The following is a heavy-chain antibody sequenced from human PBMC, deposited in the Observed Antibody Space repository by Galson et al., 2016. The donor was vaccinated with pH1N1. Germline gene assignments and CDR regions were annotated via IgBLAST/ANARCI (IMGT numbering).Heavy chain of an antibody. Sequence: SLRLSCAASGFTFRDYLMSWARQAPGKGLEWVANIKQDGSEKYYVDSVKGRFTISRDNAKSSLYLQMISLGAEDTAVYYCVRDHDYGESDPSHYYNGMDVWGQGTTVTVSS. CDR1: GFTFRDYL. D-gene: IGHD4-17*01. V-gene: IGHV3-7*01. CDR2: IKQDGSEK. CDR3: VRDHDYGESDPSHYYNGMDV. J-gene: IGHJ6*02.